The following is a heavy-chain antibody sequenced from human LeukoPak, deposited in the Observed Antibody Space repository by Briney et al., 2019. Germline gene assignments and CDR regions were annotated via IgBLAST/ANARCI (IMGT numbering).Heavy chain of an antibody. D-gene: IGHD3-10*01. CDR2: IYYSGST. V-gene: IGHV4-61*01. J-gene: IGHJ5*02. CDR1: GGSVSSGSYY. Sequence: SETLSLTCTVSGGSVSSGSYYWSWIRQPPGKGLKWIGYIYYSGSTNYNPSLKSRVTISVDTSKNQFSLKLSSVTAADTAVYYCARTPVVRGNNWFDPWGQGTLVTVSS. CDR3: ARTPVVRGNNWFDP.